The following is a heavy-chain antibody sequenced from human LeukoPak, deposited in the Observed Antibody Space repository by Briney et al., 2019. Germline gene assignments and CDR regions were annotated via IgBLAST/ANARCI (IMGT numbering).Heavy chain of an antibody. D-gene: IGHD3-22*01. CDR3: AGGTYDSSGYFHYYFDY. J-gene: IGHJ4*02. CDR2: ISGGGDST. CDR1: GFIVSSNY. V-gene: IGHV3-23*01. Sequence: PGGSLRLSCAASGFIVSSNYMSWVRQAPGKGLEWVSTISGGGDSTYYADSVKGRFTISRDNSRNTMFLQMNSLRAEDTAVYYCAGGTYDSSGYFHYYFDYWGQGTLATVSS.